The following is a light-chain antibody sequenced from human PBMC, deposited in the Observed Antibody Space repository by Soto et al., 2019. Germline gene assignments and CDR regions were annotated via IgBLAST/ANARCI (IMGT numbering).Light chain of an antibody. V-gene: IGKV3-15*01. CDR1: QSVGSY. CDR3: QQYNSWPPIT. CDR2: AAS. Sequence: EIVLIQPPATLSFSPGERATLSCRASQSVGSYLAWYQHKPGQAPRLLIYAASTRATGIPARFSGSGSGTEFTLTISNLQSEDFADYYCQQYNSWPPITLGQGTRLEIK. J-gene: IGKJ5*01.